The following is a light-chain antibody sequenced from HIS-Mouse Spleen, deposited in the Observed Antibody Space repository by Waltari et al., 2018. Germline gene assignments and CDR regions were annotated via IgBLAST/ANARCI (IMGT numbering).Light chain of an antibody. V-gene: IGLV2-11*01. CDR1: SRDVGGYNY. CDR2: DVS. CDR3: CSYAGSYTLV. Sequence: QSALTQPRSVSGSPGQSVTISCTGTSRDVGGYNYVPWYQQHPDKAPKLMIYDVSKRPSGVPDRFSGSKSGNTASLTISGLQAEDEADYYCCSYAGSYTLVFGGGTKLTVL. J-gene: IGLJ2*01.